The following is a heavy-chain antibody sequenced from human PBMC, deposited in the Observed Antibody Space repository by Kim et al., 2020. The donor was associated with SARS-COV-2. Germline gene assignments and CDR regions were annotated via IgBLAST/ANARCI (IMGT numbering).Heavy chain of an antibody. CDR3: ARDWITMVRGVKEGFDY. D-gene: IGHD3-10*01. V-gene: IGHV1-3*01. J-gene: IGHJ4*02. Sequence: FQGRVTITRDTSASTAYMELSSLRSEDTAVYYCARDWITMVRGVKEGFDYWGQGTLVTVSS.